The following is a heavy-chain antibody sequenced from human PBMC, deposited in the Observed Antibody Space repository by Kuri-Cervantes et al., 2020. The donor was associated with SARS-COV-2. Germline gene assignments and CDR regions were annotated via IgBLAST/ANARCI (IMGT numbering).Heavy chain of an antibody. CDR1: GGTFSSYA. CDR2: IIPNFGTA. D-gene: IGHD3-22*01. J-gene: IGHJ4*02. Sequence: SVKVSCKASGGTFSSYAISWVRQAPGQGLEWMGGIIPNFGTANYAQKFKGRVTITADESTSTAYMELSGLRSEDTAVYYCARAYYYDSSGYYPGDYWGQGTLVTVSS. V-gene: IGHV1-69*13. CDR3: ARAYYYDSSGYYPGDY.